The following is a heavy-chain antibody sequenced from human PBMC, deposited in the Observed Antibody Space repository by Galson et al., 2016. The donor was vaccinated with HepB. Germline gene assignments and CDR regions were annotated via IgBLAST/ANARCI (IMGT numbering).Heavy chain of an antibody. CDR3: AEGNSCSDVRLRKKRAWVKSSNQFALKLPSVTAQDPAVYYCARGNSILGVLLRETRHWFDP. D-gene: IGHD3-10*01. J-gene: IGHJ5*02. CDR1: GYSVSRTNW. V-gene: IGHV4-4*02. CDR2: VYHNGAT. Sequence: ATLSLTCVVAGYSVSRTNWWSWVRQPAGKGLEWGGEVYHNGATNDNPSLESRVTMSVDKSSNQFSLKLTSVTASDASVYYFAEGNSCSDVRLRKKRAWVKSSNQFALKLPSVTAQDPAVYYCARGNSILGVLLRETRHWFDPWGQGTLVTVSS.